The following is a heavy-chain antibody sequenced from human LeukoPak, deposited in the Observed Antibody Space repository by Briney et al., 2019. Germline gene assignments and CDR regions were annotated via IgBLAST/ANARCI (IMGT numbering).Heavy chain of an antibody. D-gene: IGHD1-26*01. V-gene: IGHV3-23*01. CDR1: GFTFSSYA. CDR2: ISGSGGST. Sequence: GGSLRLSCAASGFTFSSYAMSWVRQAPGKGLEWVSAISGSGGSTYYADSVKGRFTISRDNSKNTLYLQMNSLRVEDTAVYYCAKAEVGATTNYFDYWGQGTLVTVSS. CDR3: AKAEVGATTNYFDY. J-gene: IGHJ4*02.